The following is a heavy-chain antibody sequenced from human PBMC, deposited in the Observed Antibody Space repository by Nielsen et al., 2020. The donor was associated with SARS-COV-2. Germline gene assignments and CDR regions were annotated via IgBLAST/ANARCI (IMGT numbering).Heavy chain of an antibody. D-gene: IGHD6-19*01. CDR3: ARDESGIAVAGLY. J-gene: IGHJ4*02. V-gene: IGHV3-21*01. CDR2: ISSSSSYI. Sequence: VGQAPGKGLEWVSSISSSSSYIYYADSVKGRFTISRDNAKNSLYLQMNSLRAEDTAVYYCARDESGIAVAGLYWGQGTLVTVSS.